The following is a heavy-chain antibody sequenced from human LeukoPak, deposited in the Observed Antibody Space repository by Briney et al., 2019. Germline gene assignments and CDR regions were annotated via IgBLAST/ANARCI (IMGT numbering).Heavy chain of an antibody. CDR2: IYPGDSDT. CDR3: ARQSSDCSSTSCYLSWFDP. J-gene: IGHJ5*02. D-gene: IGHD2-2*01. Sequence: GESLKISFQGSGYRFTSYWIGWVRQMPGKGLEWMGIIYPGDSDTRYSPSFQGQVTISADKSISTAYLQWSSLKASDTAMYYCARQSSDCSSTSCYLSWFDPWGQGTLVTVSS. CDR1: GYRFTSYW. V-gene: IGHV5-51*01.